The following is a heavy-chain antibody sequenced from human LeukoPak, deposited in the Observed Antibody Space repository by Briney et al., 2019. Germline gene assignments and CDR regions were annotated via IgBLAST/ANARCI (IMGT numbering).Heavy chain of an antibody. J-gene: IGHJ3*02. V-gene: IGHV3-64*01. D-gene: IGHD2-15*01. CDR1: GFTFSSYA. CDR3: ARDRCSGGSCFGAFDI. CDR2: IRSNGGST. Sequence: PGGSLRLSCAASGFTFSSYAMHWVRQAPGKGLEYVSAIRSNGGSTYYANSVKGRFTISRDNSKNTLYLQMGSLRAEDMAVYYCARDRCSGGSCFGAFDIWGQGTIVTVSS.